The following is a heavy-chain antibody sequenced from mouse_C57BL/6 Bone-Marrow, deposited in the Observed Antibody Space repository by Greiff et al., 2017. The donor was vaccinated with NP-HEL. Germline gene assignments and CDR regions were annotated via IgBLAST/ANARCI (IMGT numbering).Heavy chain of an antibody. J-gene: IGHJ1*03. D-gene: IGHD1-1*01. CDR1: GYTFTSYW. CDR3: AIYGSRYWYFDV. Sequence: QVQLQQPGAELVKPGASVKLSCKASGYTFTSYWRHWVKQRPGRGLEWIGRIDPNSGGTKYNEKFKSKATLTVDKPSSTAYMQLSSLTSEDSAVYYCAIYGSRYWYFDVWGTGTTVTVSS. V-gene: IGHV1-72*01. CDR2: IDPNSGGT.